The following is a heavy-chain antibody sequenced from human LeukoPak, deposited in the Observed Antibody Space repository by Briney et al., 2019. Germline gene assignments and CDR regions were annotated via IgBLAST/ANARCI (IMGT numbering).Heavy chain of an antibody. CDR2: ISTTSSHI. V-gene: IGHV3-21*01. Sequence: PGGSLRLSCAASGFTFSSYDINWVRQAPGKGLEWVSFISTTSSHIYYADSVKGRFTISRDNAKNSLYLQMNSLRAEDTAVYYCARDHIWFGELTYAFDVWGPGTMVTVSS. J-gene: IGHJ3*01. CDR1: GFTFSSYD. CDR3: ARDHIWFGELTYAFDV. D-gene: IGHD3-10*01.